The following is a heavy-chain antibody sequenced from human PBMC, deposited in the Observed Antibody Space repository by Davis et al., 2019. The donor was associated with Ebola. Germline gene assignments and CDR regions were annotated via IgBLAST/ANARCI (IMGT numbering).Heavy chain of an antibody. CDR1: GFIFSSYA. D-gene: IGHD3-3*01. CDR2: ITSSGDGT. CDR3: ARETHPVTIFGVVINNWFDP. J-gene: IGHJ5*02. V-gene: IGHV3-64D*06. Sequence: GGSLRLSCSASGFIFSSYAMHWVRQAPGQGLQYVSAITSSGDGTYYADSVKGRFTISRDNSKNTLYLQMSSLRTEDTAVYYCARETHPVTIFGVVINNWFDPWGQGTLVTVSS.